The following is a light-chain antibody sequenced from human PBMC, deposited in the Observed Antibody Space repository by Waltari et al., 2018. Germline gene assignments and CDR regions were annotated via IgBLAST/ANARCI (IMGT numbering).Light chain of an antibody. J-gene: IGLJ3*02. CDR1: NIGSES. Sequence: SYVLTQPPSVSVAPGQTARITCGGNNIGSESVHWYKHKTGQAPVLVIYYDGGRPSGIPERFSGSNSGDTATLTITGVEAGDEADYYCQVWHTSTDLWVFGGGTKLTVL. CDR3: QVWHTSTDLWV. CDR2: YDG. V-gene: IGLV3-21*04.